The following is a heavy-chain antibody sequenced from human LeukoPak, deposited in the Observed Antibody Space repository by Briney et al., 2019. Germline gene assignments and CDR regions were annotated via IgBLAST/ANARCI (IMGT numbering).Heavy chain of an antibody. CDR3: ARGLWLPY. Sequence: SETLSLTCAVCGGSFSRYYWSWIRQPPGKGLEWIGEINHSGSTNYNPSLKSRVTISVDTSKNQFSLKLSSVTAADTAVYYCARGLWLPYWGQGTLVTVSS. J-gene: IGHJ4*02. CDR2: INHSGST. V-gene: IGHV4-34*01. D-gene: IGHD5-18*01. CDR1: GGSFSRYY.